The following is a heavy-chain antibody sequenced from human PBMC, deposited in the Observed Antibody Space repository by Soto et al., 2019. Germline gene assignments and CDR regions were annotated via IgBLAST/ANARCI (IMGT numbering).Heavy chain of an antibody. CDR2: INPDNGGT. J-gene: IGHJ4*02. Sequence: ASVKVSCKASGYTLAGPSIHWVRQAPGQGLEWMGWINPDNGGTNYAQRFQGRVTMTRDTSISTAYMELSKLRSDDTAVYYCAISRYCSGYCCTNSLYYFDYWGQGALVTVSS. CDR3: AISRYCSGYCCTNSLYYFDY. V-gene: IGHV1-2*02. CDR1: GYTLAGPS. D-gene: IGHD2-21*02.